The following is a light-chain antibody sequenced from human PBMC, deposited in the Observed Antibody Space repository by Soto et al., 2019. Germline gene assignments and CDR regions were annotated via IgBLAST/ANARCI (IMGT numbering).Light chain of an antibody. V-gene: IGKV3-11*01. J-gene: IGKJ4*01. CDR2: DAS. CDR1: QSVSSY. Sequence: EIVLTQSPATLSLSPGERATLSCRASQSVSSYLAWYQQKPGQAPRLLIYDASNRATGIPARFSGSGSGTDFTLTISSLEPGDFAVYYCQQRSNWPTTFGGGTKVDIK. CDR3: QQRSNWPTT.